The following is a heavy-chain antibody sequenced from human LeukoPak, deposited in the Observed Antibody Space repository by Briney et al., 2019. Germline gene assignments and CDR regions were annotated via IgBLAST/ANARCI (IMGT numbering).Heavy chain of an antibody. D-gene: IGHD6-19*01. J-gene: IGHJ4*02. V-gene: IGHV3-48*02. Sequence: GGSLRLFCTGSGFTFSNYRMNWVRQAPGKGLEWISYSSAAGSPVSYAESVQGRFTISRDNAKNSLYLEMNSLRDDDTAVYYCARDRSLSVAGTFDFWGQGSLVTVSS. CDR1: GFTFSNYR. CDR3: ARDRSLSVAGTFDF. CDR2: SSAAGSPV.